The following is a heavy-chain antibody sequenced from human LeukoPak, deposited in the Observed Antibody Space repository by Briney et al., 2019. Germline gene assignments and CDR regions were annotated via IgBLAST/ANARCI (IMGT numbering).Heavy chain of an antibody. D-gene: IGHD3-16*01. V-gene: IGHV3-7*04. J-gene: IGHJ4*02. Sequence: GGSLRLSCAASGFTFSGHWMSWLRQAQGKGLEWVGNIKSDGSEKYYVDSVKGRFTISRDNAKNSLYLQMNSLRPEDTAVYYCARISRYGLDYWGQGTLVTVSS. CDR3: ARISRYGLDY. CDR1: GFTFSGHW. CDR2: IKSDGSEK.